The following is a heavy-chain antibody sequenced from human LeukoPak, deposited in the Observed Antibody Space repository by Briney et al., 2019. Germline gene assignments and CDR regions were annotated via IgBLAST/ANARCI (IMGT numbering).Heavy chain of an antibody. CDR1: GFTLSSYA. J-gene: IGHJ4*02. Sequence: PGGSLRLSCAASGFTLSSYAMSWVRQAPGKGLEWVSAISGSGGSTYYADSVKGRFTVSRDNSKNTLYLQMNSLRAEDTAVYYCANSLSPYYYDSSGLFDYWGQGTLVTVSS. V-gene: IGHV3-23*01. CDR2: ISGSGGST. CDR3: ANSLSPYYYDSSGLFDY. D-gene: IGHD3-22*01.